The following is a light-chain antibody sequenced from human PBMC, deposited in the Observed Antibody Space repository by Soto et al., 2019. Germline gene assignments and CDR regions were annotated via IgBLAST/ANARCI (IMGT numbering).Light chain of an antibody. J-gene: IGKJ3*01. CDR2: GAS. V-gene: IGKV3-15*01. CDR1: QSVSNN. CDR3: QQYDGWPPL. Sequence: EVVMTQSPATLSVSPGERATLSCRASQSVSNNLAWYQQKHGQAPRLLIYGASTRATGIPARFSGSGSGTEFTLSISSLQSEDLAVYYCQQYDGWPPLFGPGTKVDI.